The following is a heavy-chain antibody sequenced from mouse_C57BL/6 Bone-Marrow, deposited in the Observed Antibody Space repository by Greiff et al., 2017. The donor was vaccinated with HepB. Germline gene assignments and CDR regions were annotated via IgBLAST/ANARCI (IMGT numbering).Heavy chain of an antibody. Sequence: QVQLQQSGAELMKPGASVKLSCKATGYTFTGYWIEWVKQWPGHGLEWIGEILPGSGSTNYHEKFKGKATFTADTSSNTAYMQLSSLTTEDSAIYCCTRWRGNPWYFDVWGTGTTVTVSS. D-gene: IGHD2-1*01. CDR3: TRWRGNPWYFDV. CDR1: GYTFTGYW. J-gene: IGHJ1*03. V-gene: IGHV1-9*01. CDR2: ILPGSGST.